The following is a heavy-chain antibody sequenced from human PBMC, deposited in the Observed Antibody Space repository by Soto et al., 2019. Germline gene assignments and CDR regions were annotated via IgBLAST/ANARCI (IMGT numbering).Heavy chain of an antibody. V-gene: IGHV3-30-3*01. Sequence: GGSLRLSCAASGFTFSSYAMHWVRQAPGKGLEWVAVISYDGSNKYYADSVKGRFTISRDNSKNTLYLQMNSLRAEDTAVYYCARFNSQDDYWGQGTLVTVSS. D-gene: IGHD2-21*01. CDR3: ARFNSQDDY. CDR2: ISYDGSNK. CDR1: GFTFSSYA. J-gene: IGHJ4*02.